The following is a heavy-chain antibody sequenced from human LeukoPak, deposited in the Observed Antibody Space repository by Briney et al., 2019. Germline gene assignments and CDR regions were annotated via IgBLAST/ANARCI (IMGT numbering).Heavy chain of an antibody. CDR2: ISRSGTTI. CDR1: GFSFSSYE. CDR3: ARVEASGYDYGAFDY. V-gene: IGHV3-48*03. D-gene: IGHD5-12*01. J-gene: IGHJ4*02. Sequence: PGGSLRLSCAASGFSFSSYEINWVRQAPGKGLEWVSYISRSGTTIYYADSVKGRFTISRDNAKNSLYLQMNSLRAEDTAVYYCARVEASGYDYGAFDYWGQGTLVTVSS.